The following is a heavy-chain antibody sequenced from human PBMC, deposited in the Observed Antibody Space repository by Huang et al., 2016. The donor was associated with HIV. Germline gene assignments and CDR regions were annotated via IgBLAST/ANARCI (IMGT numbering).Heavy chain of an antibody. CDR2: INHSGTT. Sequence: QVQLQQWGAGRLRPSETLSLTCAVYGGSFSTYYWMWIRQPSGKGLEWIGEINHSGTTNYNSSLKSRVTMSVDTSKKQFSLRLNSVTAADTAVYYCARDGKQMAPHFDFWGQGTLVTVSS. CDR1: GGSFSTYY. CDR3: ARDGKQMAPHFDF. V-gene: IGHV4-34*02. J-gene: IGHJ4*02. D-gene: IGHD2-8*01.